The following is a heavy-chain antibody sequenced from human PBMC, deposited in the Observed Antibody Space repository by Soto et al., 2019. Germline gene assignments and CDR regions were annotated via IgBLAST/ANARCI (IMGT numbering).Heavy chain of an antibody. J-gene: IGHJ4*02. Sequence: SEARCVRWSGPGGSGSMGTDYGRWIRQPPGKGLEWIGFIHYSGSTNYNPSLKGRVTMSVDTSKNQFSLKLTSVNTADTAIYYCTRGGDPSKTRHWGQGTLVTVS. CDR3: TRGGDPSKTRH. D-gene: IGHD2-21*01. CDR2: IHYSGST. V-gene: IGHV4-61*01. CDR1: GGSGSMGTDY.